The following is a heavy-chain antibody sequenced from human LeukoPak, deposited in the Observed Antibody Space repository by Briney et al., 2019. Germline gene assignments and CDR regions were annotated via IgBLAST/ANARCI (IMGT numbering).Heavy chain of an antibody. Sequence: GESLKISCEGSGYSFSNYWISWVRQMPGKGLEWMGTIDPGDSYTNYSPSFQGHVTISADKSISTAYLQWSSLKALDTAMYYCARHSGRDSFDYWGQGTLVTVSS. J-gene: IGHJ4*02. CDR1: GYSFSNYW. CDR3: ARHSGRDSFDY. V-gene: IGHV5-10-1*01. D-gene: IGHD1-14*01. CDR2: IDPGDSYT.